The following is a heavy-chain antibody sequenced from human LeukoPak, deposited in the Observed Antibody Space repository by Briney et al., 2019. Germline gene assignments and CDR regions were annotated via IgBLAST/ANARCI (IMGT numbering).Heavy chain of an antibody. J-gene: IGHJ4*02. D-gene: IGHD3-10*01. Sequence: GGSLRLSCTASRFTFGDYAMSWVRQAPGKGLVWVSRINSDGSSTSYADSVKGRFTISRDNAKNTLYLQMNSLRAEDTAVYYCARVRHYYGSGSYYNVLDYWGQGTLVTVSS. CDR2: INSDGSST. V-gene: IGHV3-74*01. CDR1: RFTFGDYA. CDR3: ARVRHYYGSGSYYNVLDY.